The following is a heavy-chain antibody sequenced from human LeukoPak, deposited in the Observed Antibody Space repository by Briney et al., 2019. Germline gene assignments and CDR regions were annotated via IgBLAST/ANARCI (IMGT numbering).Heavy chain of an antibody. CDR1: GYTFTSYD. J-gene: IGHJ4*02. CDR3: ARDRGVPGSGWYGTFDY. Sequence: ASVKVSCKASGYTFTSYDINWVRQATGQGLEWMGWMNPNSGNTGYAQKFQGRVTMTRNTSISTAYMELSSLRSEDTAVYYCARDRGVPGSGWYGTFDYWGQGTLVTVSS. D-gene: IGHD6-19*01. CDR2: MNPNSGNT. V-gene: IGHV1-8*01.